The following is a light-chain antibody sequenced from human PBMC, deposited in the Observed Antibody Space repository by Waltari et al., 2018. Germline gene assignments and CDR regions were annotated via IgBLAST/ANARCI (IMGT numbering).Light chain of an antibody. V-gene: IGKV3-20*01. J-gene: IGKJ1*01. Sequence: EIMLTQSPGTVSLSPGDRATLSCKASQSIVKYLAGYHQKPGQAPRLLIYHTSIRATGIPDRFSGSGSETDFSLTIRRLEPEGFAVYYCPHYVRLPATFGQGTNVEIK. CDR2: HTS. CDR3: PHYVRLPAT. CDR1: QSIVKY.